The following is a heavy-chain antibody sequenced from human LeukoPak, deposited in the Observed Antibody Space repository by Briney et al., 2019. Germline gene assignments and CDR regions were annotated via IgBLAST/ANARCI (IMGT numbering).Heavy chain of an antibody. Sequence: SETLSLTCTVSGGSISSGGYYWSWIRQHPGKGLEWIGYIYYSGSTYYSPSLKSRVTISVDTSKNQFSLKLSSVTAADTAVYYCARVSGLSDYGDYLYYFDYWGQGTLVTVSS. CDR2: IYYSGST. V-gene: IGHV4-31*03. CDR3: ARVSGLSDYGDYLYYFDY. D-gene: IGHD4-17*01. CDR1: GGSISSGGYY. J-gene: IGHJ4*02.